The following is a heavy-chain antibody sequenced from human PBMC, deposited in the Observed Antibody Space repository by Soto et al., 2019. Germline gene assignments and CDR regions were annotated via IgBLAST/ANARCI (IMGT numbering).Heavy chain of an antibody. CDR2: IIPIFGTA. V-gene: IGHV1-69*01. D-gene: IGHD3-3*01. J-gene: IGHJ6*02. CDR1: GGTFSSYA. Sequence: QVQLVQSGAEVKKPGSSVKVSCKASGGTFSSYAISWVRQAPGQGLEWMGGIIPIFGTANYAQKFQGRVTITADESTSTAYMELSSMRSEDTAVYYCARDLVSITICGGGMDVWGQGTTVTVSS. CDR3: ARDLVSITICGGGMDV.